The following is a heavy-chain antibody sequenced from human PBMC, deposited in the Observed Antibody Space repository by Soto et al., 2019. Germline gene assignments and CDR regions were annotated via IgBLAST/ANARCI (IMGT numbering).Heavy chain of an antibody. CDR3: AKDHRYSSSFFVDY. Sequence: GGSLRLSCAASGFTFSSYGMHWVRQAPGKGLEWVAVISYDGSNKYYADSVKGRFTISRDNSKNTLYLQMNSLRAEDTAVYYCAKDHRYSSSFFVDYWGQGTLVTVSS. D-gene: IGHD6-6*01. V-gene: IGHV3-30*18. J-gene: IGHJ4*02. CDR2: ISYDGSNK. CDR1: GFTFSSYG.